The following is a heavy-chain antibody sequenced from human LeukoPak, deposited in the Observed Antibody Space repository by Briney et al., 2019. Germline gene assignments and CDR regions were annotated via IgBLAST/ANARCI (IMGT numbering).Heavy chain of an antibody. CDR3: AKDFEDSGSYRGPFDY. D-gene: IGHD1-26*01. CDR2: ISWNSGSI. V-gene: IGHV3-9*01. CDR1: EFTFSNYA. J-gene: IGHJ4*02. Sequence: PGGSLRLSCAASEFTFSNYAMSWVRQAPGKGLEWVSGISWNSGSIGYADSVKGRFTISRDNAKNSLYLQMNSLRAEDTALYYCAKDFEDSGSYRGPFDYWGQGTLVTVSS.